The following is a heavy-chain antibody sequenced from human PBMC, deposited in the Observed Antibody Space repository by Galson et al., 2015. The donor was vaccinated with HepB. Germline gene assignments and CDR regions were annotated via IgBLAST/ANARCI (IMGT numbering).Heavy chain of an antibody. J-gene: IGHJ5*01. CDR2: INSGGST. Sequence: SLRLSCAASGFTFSSYTMTWVRQAPGKGLEWVSGINSGGSTYSADSVGGRFTIPRDNSKNTLYLQMNSLRAEGTAVYYCAKDYNADRGGFDSCGQGTLVT. D-gene: IGHD3-10*01. CDR1: GFTFSSYT. CDR3: AKDYNADRGGFDS. V-gene: IGHV3-23*01.